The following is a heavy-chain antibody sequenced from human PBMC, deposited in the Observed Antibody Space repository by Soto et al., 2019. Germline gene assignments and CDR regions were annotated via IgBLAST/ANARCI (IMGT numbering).Heavy chain of an antibody. V-gene: IGHV3-53*01. CDR3: ARDPPATRHGMDV. CDR2: IYSGGST. J-gene: IGHJ6*02. Sequence: LRLSCADSDFTVSITYRSWVGQAPGKGLEWVSVIYSGGSTYYADSVRGRFTISRDNSKNTLYLQMKSLRAEDTAVYYCARDPPATRHGMDVWGQGTMVTVS. CDR1: DFTVSITY.